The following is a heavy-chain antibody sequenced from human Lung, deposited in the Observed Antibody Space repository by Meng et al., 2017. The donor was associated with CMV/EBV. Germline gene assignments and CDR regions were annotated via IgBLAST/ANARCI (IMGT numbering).Heavy chain of an antibody. CDR1: GGSISSYY. CDR3: ARAWWHYYDSSGYYPTQTYYFAY. Sequence: SETLSLTCTVSGGSISSYYWSWIRQPPGKGLEWIGYIYYSGSTNYNPSLKSRVTISVDTSKNQFSLKLSSVTAADTAVYYCARAWWHYYDSSGYYPTQTYYFAYWGQGTLVTVSS. CDR2: IYYSGST. V-gene: IGHV4-59*01. D-gene: IGHD3-22*01. J-gene: IGHJ4*02.